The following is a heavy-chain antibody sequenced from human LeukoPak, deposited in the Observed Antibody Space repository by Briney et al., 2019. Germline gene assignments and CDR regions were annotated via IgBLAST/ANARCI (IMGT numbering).Heavy chain of an antibody. CDR3: AKDCASSFDS. CDR2: ISYDGSNK. CDR1: GFTFSSYG. Sequence: GGSLRLSCAASGFTFSSYGMHWVRQAPGKGLEWVAVISYDGSNKYYADSVKGRFTISRDNSKNTLYLQMNSLRAEDTAVYYCAKDCASSFDSWGQGTLVTVSS. V-gene: IGHV3-30*18. J-gene: IGHJ5*01. D-gene: IGHD1-26*01.